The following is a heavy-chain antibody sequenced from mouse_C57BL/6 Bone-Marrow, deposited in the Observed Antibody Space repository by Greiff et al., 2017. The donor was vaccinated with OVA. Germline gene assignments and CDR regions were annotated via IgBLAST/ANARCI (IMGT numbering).Heavy chain of an antibody. CDR1: GYTFTSYW. Sequence: QVQLQQPGAELVKPGASVKLSCKASGYTFTSYWMHWVQPRPGQGLEWIGMIHPTSGSTNYNEKFKSKATLPVDKSTSTPYMQLSSLKSEDTEVYNCARNYYGSSVDDWGKGTTLTVSS. J-gene: IGHJ2*01. D-gene: IGHD1-1*01. CDR3: ARNYYGSSVDD. CDR2: IHPTSGST. V-gene: IGHV1-64*01.